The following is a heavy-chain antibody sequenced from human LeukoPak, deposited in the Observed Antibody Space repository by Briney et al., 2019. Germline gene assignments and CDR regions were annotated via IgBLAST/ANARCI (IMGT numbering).Heavy chain of an antibody. V-gene: IGHV1-8*03. CDR3: ATDSSYGFDAFDI. Sequence: ASVKVTCKASGYTFTSYDINWVRQATGQGLEWMGWMNPNSGNTGYAQKFQGRVTITRNTSISTAYMELSSLRSEDTAVYYCATDSSYGFDAFDIWGQGTMVTVSS. CDR2: MNPNSGNT. D-gene: IGHD4-17*01. J-gene: IGHJ3*02. CDR1: GYTFTSYD.